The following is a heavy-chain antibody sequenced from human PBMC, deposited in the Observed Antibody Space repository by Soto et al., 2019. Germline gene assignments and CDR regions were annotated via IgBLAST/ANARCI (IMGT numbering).Heavy chain of an antibody. Sequence: PGGSLRLSCAASGFTFSNAWMSWVRQAPGKGLEWVCRIKCKTDGGTTDYAAPVKGRFTISRDDSKNTLYLQMNSLKTEDTAVYYCTTDPMIVVGLDYWGQGTLVTVSS. V-gene: IGHV3-15*01. CDR2: IKCKTDGGTT. CDR3: TTDPMIVVGLDY. J-gene: IGHJ4*02. CDR1: GFTFSNAW. D-gene: IGHD3-22*01.